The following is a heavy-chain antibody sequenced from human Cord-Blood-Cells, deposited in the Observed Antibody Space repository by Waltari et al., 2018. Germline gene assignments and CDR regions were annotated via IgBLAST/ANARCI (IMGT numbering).Heavy chain of an antibody. Sequence: QVQLQESGPGLVKPSETLSLTCTVSGGSISSHYWSWIRQPPGKGLEWIGYIYYRGSTNYNPSLKSRVTISVDTSKNQFSLKLSSVTAADTAVYYCARGKTAYDAFDIWGQGTMVTVSS. CDR3: ARGKTAYDAFDI. CDR2: IYYRGST. CDR1: GGSISSHY. J-gene: IGHJ3*02. D-gene: IGHD1-1*01. V-gene: IGHV4-59*11.